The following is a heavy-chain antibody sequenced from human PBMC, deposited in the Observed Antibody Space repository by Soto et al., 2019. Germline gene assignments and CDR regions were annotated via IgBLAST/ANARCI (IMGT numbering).Heavy chain of an antibody. D-gene: IGHD3-10*01. V-gene: IGHV1-69*08. CDR2: IIPFHGVT. Sequence: QVQLVQSGAEVKKPGSSVKVSCKASGGTFSPYTINWVRQAPGQGLEWMGRIIPFHGVTNYAQKFQARVTITADKSTSTAYMELRGLRFEATAMYYCTRDWEITVSTWSFGGFWGRGTLVTVSS. CDR1: GGTFSPYT. J-gene: IGHJ4*02. CDR3: TRDWEITVSTWSFGGF.